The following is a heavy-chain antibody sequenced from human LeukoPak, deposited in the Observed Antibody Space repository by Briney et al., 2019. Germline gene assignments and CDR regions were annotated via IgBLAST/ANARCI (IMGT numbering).Heavy chain of an antibody. D-gene: IGHD1-1*01. CDR2: ISYDGTNK. J-gene: IGHJ4*02. CDR3: AKDRGWNGAFDH. Sequence: GGSLRLSCAASGFSFSSYGMHWVRQAPGKGLEWVAVISYDGTNKDYADSVKGRFTISRDNSKNTLFLQMNSLRTEDTAVYYCAKDRGWNGAFDHWGQGTLVTVSS. CDR1: GFSFSSYG. V-gene: IGHV3-30*18.